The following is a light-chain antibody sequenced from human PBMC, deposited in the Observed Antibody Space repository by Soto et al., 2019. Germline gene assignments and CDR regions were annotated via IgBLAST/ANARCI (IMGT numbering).Light chain of an antibody. J-gene: IGKJ5*01. CDR1: QSVSSS. CDR2: DAS. CDR3: QQRSNWPLIT. V-gene: IGKV3-11*01. Sequence: EIVLTQSPATLSLSPGERATLSCMASQSVSSSLAWYQQKPGQAPRLLIYDASNRATGIPARFSGSGSGTDFTLTISSLESEDFAVYYCQQRSNWPLITFGQGTRLEIK.